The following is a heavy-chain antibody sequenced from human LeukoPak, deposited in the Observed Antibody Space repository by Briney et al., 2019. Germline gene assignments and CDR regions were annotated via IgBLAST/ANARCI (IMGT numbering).Heavy chain of an antibody. CDR2: ISPTGSAT. J-gene: IGHJ4*02. Sequence: GGSLRLSCTASGFSFSGHWMHWARQLPGKGLVWVSRISPTGSATSYADSVKGRFTVSRDNAKNTLYPQVNNLRAEDTAVYYCARGPNSNWSGLDFWGQGTLLTVSS. V-gene: IGHV3-74*01. D-gene: IGHD6-6*01. CDR1: GFSFSGHW. CDR3: ARGPNSNWSGLDF.